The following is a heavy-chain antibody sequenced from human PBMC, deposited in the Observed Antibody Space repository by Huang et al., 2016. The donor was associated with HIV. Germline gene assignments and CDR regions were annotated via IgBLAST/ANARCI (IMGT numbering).Heavy chain of an antibody. CDR1: GGSINSYY. J-gene: IGHJ2*01. CDR3: ARNYYDNVDWYFDL. CDR2: IHYSGSP. V-gene: IGHV4-59*01. D-gene: IGHD3-22*01. Sequence: QVQLQESGPGLVKPSETLSLTCTVSGGSINSYYWSWIRQPPGKGLEWIGYIHYSGSPIYNPSRKIRVTISVDTSKNQFSLKLSSVTAADTAMYYCARNYYDNVDWYFDLWGRGTLVTVSS.